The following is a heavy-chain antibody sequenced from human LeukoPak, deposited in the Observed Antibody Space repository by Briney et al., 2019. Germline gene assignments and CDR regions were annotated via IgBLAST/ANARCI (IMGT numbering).Heavy chain of an antibody. CDR3: AKDLYGDYGY. CDR1: GFTFSSYG. D-gene: IGHD4-17*01. J-gene: IGHJ4*02. V-gene: IGHV3-30*18. Sequence: PGGSLRLSCAASGFTFSSYGMHWVRQAPGKGREWVAVISYDGSNKYYADSVKGRFTISRDNSKNTLYLQMNSLRAEDTAVYYCAKDLYGDYGYWGQGPLVTVSS. CDR2: ISYDGSNK.